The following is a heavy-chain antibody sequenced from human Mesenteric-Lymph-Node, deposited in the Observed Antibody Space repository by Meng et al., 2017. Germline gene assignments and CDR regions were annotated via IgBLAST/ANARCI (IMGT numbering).Heavy chain of an antibody. CDR2: IKQDGTEK. CDR3: ARASRKISGYFSGGVDY. J-gene: IGHJ4*01. V-gene: IGHV3-7*01. D-gene: IGHD3-22*01. CDR1: GFTFSNYW. Sequence: GESLKISCAASGFTFSNYWMSWVRQAPGKGLEWVANIKQDGTEKYYVDSVKGRFTISRDNAKNSLYLQMNSLRAEDTAVYYCARASRKISGYFSGGVDYWGRGTLVTVSS.